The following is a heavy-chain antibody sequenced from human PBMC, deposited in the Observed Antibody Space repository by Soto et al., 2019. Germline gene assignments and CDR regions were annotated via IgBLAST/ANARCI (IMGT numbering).Heavy chain of an antibody. CDR2: ISGGGVGT. Sequence: EVQLLESGGGLIQPGGSLRISCAASGFTFSSYALSWVRQAPGKGLEWVSGISGGGVGTYYADSVKGRFTISRDNSKNTLYLQMNSLRAEDTAVYYCAKGAAYDSLSGYYRGCDYWGQGTLVTVSS. J-gene: IGHJ4*02. D-gene: IGHD3-9*01. CDR3: AKGAAYDSLSGYYRGCDY. CDR1: GFTFSSYA. V-gene: IGHV3-23*01.